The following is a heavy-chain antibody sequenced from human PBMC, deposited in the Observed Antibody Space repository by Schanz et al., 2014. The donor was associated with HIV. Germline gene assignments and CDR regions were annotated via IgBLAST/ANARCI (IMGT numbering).Heavy chain of an antibody. CDR1: AATFSSYA. CDR2: IIPLFGTS. V-gene: IGHV1-69*01. CDR3: ARDSPVAAGTLDY. Sequence: QVQLVQSGAEVKEPGSSVKVSCKTSAATFSSYAINWVRQAPGQGLEWMGGIIPLFGTSNYAQKFQGRATITADESTSTAYMELSSLRSEDTAVYYCARDSPVAAGTLDYWGQGTLVTVSS. D-gene: IGHD6-13*01. J-gene: IGHJ4*02.